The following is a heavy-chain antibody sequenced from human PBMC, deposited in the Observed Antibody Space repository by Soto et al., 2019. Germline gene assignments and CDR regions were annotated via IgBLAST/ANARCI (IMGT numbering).Heavy chain of an antibody. V-gene: IGHV4-59*01. CDR1: GGSISSYY. CDR3: AGATFYFYSSSWYFDY. Sequence: SETLSLTCTVSGGSISSYYWSWIRQPPGKGLEWIGYIYYSGSTNYNPSLKSRVTISVDTSKNQFSLKLSSVTAADTAVYYCAGATFYFYSSSWYFDYWGQGTLVTVSS. CDR2: IYYSGST. J-gene: IGHJ4*02. D-gene: IGHD6-6*01.